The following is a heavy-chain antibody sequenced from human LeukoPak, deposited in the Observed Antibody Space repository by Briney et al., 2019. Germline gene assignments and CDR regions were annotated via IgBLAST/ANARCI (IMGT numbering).Heavy chain of an antibody. CDR1: GFTFINAW. Sequence: GGSLRLSCAASGFTFINAWMSWVRQVPGKGLEWVANIKEDGSEKYYVDSVRGRFTISRDNARNSVFLQMNSLRAADTAVYYCARQITFWDYWGQGTLVTVS. J-gene: IGHJ4*02. D-gene: IGHD3-16*01. CDR2: IKEDGSEK. V-gene: IGHV3-7*01. CDR3: ARQITFWDY.